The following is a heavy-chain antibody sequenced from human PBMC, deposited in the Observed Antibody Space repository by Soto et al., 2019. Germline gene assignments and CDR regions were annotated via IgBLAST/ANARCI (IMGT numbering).Heavy chain of an antibody. J-gene: IGHJ6*02. V-gene: IGHV3-53*02. CDR1: GFTVSSTY. D-gene: IGHD3-10*01. Sequence: EVQLVETGGGLIQPGGSLRLSCAASGFTVSSTYMTWVRQAPGKGLEGVSFIFGGDTTYYADSVKGRFTISRDNSKNTLYLQMNSLRAEDTAVYFCARDGGSGSYSQDSYYYGMDVWGQGTTVTVSS. CDR2: IFGGDTT. CDR3: ARDGGSGSYSQDSYYYGMDV.